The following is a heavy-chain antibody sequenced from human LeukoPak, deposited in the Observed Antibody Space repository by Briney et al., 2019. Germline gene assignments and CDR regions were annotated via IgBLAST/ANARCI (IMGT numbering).Heavy chain of an antibody. V-gene: IGHV3-9*01. Sequence: PGRSLRLSCAASGFTFDDYAMHWVRQAPGKGLEWVSGISWNSGSIGYADSVKGRFTISRDNAKNSLYLQMNSLRAEDTALYYCAKDLGGRYFDWALDYWGQGTLVTVSS. D-gene: IGHD3-9*01. J-gene: IGHJ4*02. CDR3: AKDLGGRYFDWALDY. CDR1: GFTFDDYA. CDR2: ISWNSGSI.